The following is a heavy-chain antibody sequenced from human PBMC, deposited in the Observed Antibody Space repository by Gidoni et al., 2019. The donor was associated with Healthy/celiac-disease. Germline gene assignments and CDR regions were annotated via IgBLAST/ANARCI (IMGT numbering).Heavy chain of an antibody. D-gene: IGHD3-10*01. CDR2: ISYDGSNK. CDR3: ANEREGSFDY. J-gene: IGHJ4*02. V-gene: IGHV3-30*18. Sequence: QVQLVEPGGGVVQPGRPPRPSCAASGFTFRSYGNHWVRQAPGKGLEWVAVISYDGSNKYYADSVKGRFTISRDNSKNTLYLQMNSLGAEDTAVYYCANEREGSFDYWGQGTLVTVSS. CDR1: GFTFRSYG.